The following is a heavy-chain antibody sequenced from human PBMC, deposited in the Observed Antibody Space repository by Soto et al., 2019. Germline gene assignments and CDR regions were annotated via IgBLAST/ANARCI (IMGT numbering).Heavy chain of an antibody. D-gene: IGHD3-3*01. CDR3: AGGYGFWLGNCFDF. J-gene: IGHJ4*02. V-gene: IGHV3-30-3*01. Sequence: GGSLRLSCETSGFPFCRFAIHWVRRAPGKVLVWVGGISNDGSTNYYAGSVNGPFTISKYNSKNELFLQSKGLRAEDMGVYYGAGGYGFWLGNCFDFWGQGTLVTVS. CDR1: GFPFCRFA. CDR2: ISNDGSTN.